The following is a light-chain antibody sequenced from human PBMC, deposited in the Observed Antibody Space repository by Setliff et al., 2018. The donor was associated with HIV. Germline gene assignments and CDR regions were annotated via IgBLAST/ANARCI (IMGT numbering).Light chain of an antibody. CDR1: SSDVGLYNF. V-gene: IGLV2-14*01. J-gene: IGLJ1*01. Sequence: QSVLTQPASVSGSPGQSITISCTGTSSDVGLYNFVSWYQQHPGKVPKLIIYDVTNRPSGISHRFSGAKSGNTASLTISGLQADGEADYYCSSFRTSRKFVFGTGTKGTVL. CDR2: DVT. CDR3: SSFRTSRKFV.